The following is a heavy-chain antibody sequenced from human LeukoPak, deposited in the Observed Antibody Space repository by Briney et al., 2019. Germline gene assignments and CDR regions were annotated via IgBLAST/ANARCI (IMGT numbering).Heavy chain of an antibody. V-gene: IGHV4-59*12. D-gene: IGHD5-24*01. J-gene: IGHJ4*02. Sequence: SETLSLTCTVSGGSISSYYWSWIRQPPGKGLEWIGYIYYSGSTNYNPSLKSRVTISVDTSKNQFSLKLSSVTAADTAVYYCARGRAKRWLQSGYYFDYWGQGTLVTVSS. CDR2: IYYSGST. CDR3: ARGRAKRWLQSGYYFDY. CDR1: GGSISSYY.